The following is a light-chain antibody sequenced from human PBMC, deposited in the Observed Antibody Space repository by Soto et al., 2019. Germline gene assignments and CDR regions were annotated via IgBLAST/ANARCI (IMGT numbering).Light chain of an antibody. CDR2: AAS. CDR1: QTISSW. J-gene: IGKJ5*01. Sequence: LENTQSPSTLSGSVGDRVTITCRASQTISSWLAWYQQKPETAPKLLIYAASSLHSGVASRFSGSGSGTDFTLTISSLQAEDFATYYCQQSCSTPNTFGQGTQVE. V-gene: IGKV1-39*01. CDR3: QQSCSTPNT.